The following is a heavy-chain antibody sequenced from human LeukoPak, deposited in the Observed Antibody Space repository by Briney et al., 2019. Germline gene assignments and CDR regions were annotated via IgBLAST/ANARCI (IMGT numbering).Heavy chain of an antibody. V-gene: IGHV3-30*02. CDR2: IRYDGSNK. J-gene: IGHJ4*02. D-gene: IGHD5-12*01. CDR1: GFTFSSYG. Sequence: PGGSLRLSCAASGFTFSSYGMHWVRQAPGKGLEWVAFIRYDGSNKYYADSLKGRFTISRDNAKNSVYLQMNSLRPEDTAVYYCSRDRLGGLDYWGQGTLVTVSS. CDR3: SRDRLGGLDY.